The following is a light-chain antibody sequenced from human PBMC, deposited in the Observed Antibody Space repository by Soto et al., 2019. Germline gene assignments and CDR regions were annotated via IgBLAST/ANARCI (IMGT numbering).Light chain of an antibody. CDR2: GAS. CDR3: QQYGSSPIT. CDR1: RSVSTSY. Sequence: EVVLTQSPGTLSLSPGERATLSCRASRSVSTSYLGWYQQKPGQAPRLLIFGASRRATGIPDRFSGSGSGTDFTLTISRLEPEDFAVYYCQQYGSSPITFGQGTKVDIK. J-gene: IGKJ1*01. V-gene: IGKV3-20*01.